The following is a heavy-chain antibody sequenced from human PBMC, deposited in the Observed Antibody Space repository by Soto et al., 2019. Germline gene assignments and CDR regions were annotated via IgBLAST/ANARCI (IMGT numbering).Heavy chain of an antibody. CDR1: GFTFSSYG. D-gene: IGHD3-22*01. Sequence: GGSLRLSCAASGFTFSSYGMHWVRQAPGKGLEWVAVIWYDGSNKYYADSVKGRFTISRDNSQNTLYLQMNSLRAEDTAVYYCARVASSGRYLDYWGQGTLVTVSS. V-gene: IGHV3-33*01. CDR3: ARVASSGRYLDY. J-gene: IGHJ4*02. CDR2: IWYDGSNK.